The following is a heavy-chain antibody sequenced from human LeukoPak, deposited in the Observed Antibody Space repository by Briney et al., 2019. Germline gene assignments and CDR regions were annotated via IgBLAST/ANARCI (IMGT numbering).Heavy chain of an antibody. CDR2: IGSSSSPI. V-gene: IGHV3-48*01. D-gene: IGHD4-11*01. Sequence: GGSLRLSCAASGFTFSAYSMNWVRQAPEKRLEWVSYIGSSSSPIYYTDSVKVRFTISRDNAENSLYLQMGSLRAEDTAVYYCARDQAYSFDYWGQGTLVTVSS. J-gene: IGHJ4*02. CDR1: GFTFSAYS. CDR3: ARDQAYSFDY.